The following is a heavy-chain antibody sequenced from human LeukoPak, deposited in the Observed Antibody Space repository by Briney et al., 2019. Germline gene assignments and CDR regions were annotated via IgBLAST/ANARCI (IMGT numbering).Heavy chain of an antibody. Sequence: SETLSLTCAVYGGSFSGYYWSWIRQPPGKGLEWIGSIYHSGSTYYNPSLKSRVTISVDTSKNQFSLKLSSVTAADTAVYYCARGVSTGLGVVLMVYATYDAFDIWGQGTMVTVSS. J-gene: IGHJ3*02. D-gene: IGHD2-8*01. CDR1: GGSFSGYY. CDR3: ARGVSTGLGVVLMVYATYDAFDI. CDR2: IYHSGST. V-gene: IGHV4-34*01.